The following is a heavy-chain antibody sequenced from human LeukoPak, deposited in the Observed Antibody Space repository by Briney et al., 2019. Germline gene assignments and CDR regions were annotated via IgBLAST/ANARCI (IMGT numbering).Heavy chain of an antibody. CDR2: IRYDGSNK. Sequence: GGSLRLSCAASGFTFSSYAMHWVRQAPGKGLEWVAFIRYDGSNKYYADSVKGRFTISRDNSKNTLYLQMNSLRAEDTAVYYCAKVRYSSSQIYYYYYMDVWGKGTTVTVSS. CDR3: AKVRYSSSQIYYYYYMDV. J-gene: IGHJ6*03. D-gene: IGHD6-13*01. V-gene: IGHV3-30*02. CDR1: GFTFSSYA.